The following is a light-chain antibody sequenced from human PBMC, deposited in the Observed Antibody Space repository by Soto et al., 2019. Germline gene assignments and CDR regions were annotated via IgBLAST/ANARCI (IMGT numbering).Light chain of an antibody. CDR1: QSVTYDQ. V-gene: IGKV3-20*01. CDR3: QQYGDLPPT. J-gene: IGKJ1*01. Sequence: EIVLTQSPDTLSLSPGERATLSCRASQSVTYDQLAWYRQTPGQAPRLLIYGASSRAAGIPDRFSGSGSGTDFTLTISRLEPEDFVVYHCQQYGDLPPTLGQGTKVDIK. CDR2: GAS.